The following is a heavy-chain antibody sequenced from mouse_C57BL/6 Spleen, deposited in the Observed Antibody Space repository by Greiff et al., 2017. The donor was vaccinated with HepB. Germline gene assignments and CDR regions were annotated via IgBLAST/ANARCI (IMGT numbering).Heavy chain of an antibody. CDR1: GYTFTSYW. D-gene: IGHD4-1*01. Sequence: QVQLQQPGAELVRPGSSVKLSCKASGYTFTSYWMDWVKQRPGQGLEWIGNIYPSDSETHYNQKFKDKATLTVDKSSSTASMQLSSLTSEDSAVYYCARNALGLAWFAYWGQGTLVTVSA. CDR3: ARNALGLAWFAY. V-gene: IGHV1-61*01. J-gene: IGHJ3*01. CDR2: IYPSDSET.